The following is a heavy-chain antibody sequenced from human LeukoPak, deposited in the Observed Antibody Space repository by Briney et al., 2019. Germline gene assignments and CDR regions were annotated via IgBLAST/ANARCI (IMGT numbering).Heavy chain of an antibody. V-gene: IGHV3-74*03. CDR3: ARDHYYVPDY. D-gene: IGHD3-10*02. CDR1: GFSFSTSW. Sequence: GGSLRLSCAASGFSFSTSWMHWVRQAPGKGLVWVSRIHSDGIGTTYADSVKGRFTISRDNSKNTLDLQMNNLRAEDTAVYYCARDHYYVPDYWGQGALVTVSS. CDR2: IHSDGIGT. J-gene: IGHJ4*02.